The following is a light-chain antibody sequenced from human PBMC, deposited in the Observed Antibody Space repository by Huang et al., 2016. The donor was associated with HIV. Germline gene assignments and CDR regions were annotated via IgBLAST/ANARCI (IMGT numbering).Light chain of an antibody. V-gene: IGKV3-15*01. CDR3: QQYNNWPYT. CDR1: QSVNSN. J-gene: IGKJ2*01. Sequence: EIVMTQSPATLSVSPGERATLSCRASQSVNSNLAWYQQKPGQAPRLLMSGPTTRASDVPARCSGNASGTEFTLTVSSLQSEDFAIYYCQQYNNWPYTFGQGTNLEIK. CDR2: GPT.